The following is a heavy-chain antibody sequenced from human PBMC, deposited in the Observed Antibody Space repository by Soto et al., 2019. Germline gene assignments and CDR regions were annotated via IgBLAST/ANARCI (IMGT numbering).Heavy chain of an antibody. CDR1: GDSVSSNSAA. CDR3: AKGDNLGPKTGYACDP. D-gene: IGHD5-12*01. Sequence: SKTLSLTCAISGDSVSSNSAAWNWIRQSPSRGLEWLGRTYFRSKWYNDYAVSVKSRIIINPDTSNNQFSLQLNSVTPEDTAVYFCAKGDNLGPKTGYACDPWGQGIMGTVSA. V-gene: IGHV6-1*01. J-gene: IGHJ5*02. CDR2: TYFRSKWYN.